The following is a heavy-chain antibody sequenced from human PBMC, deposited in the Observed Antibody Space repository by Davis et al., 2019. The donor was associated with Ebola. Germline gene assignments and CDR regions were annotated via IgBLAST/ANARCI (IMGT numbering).Heavy chain of an antibody. CDR1: GYTFTSYA. CDR2: INAGNGNT. CDR3: ATDSSGWSDGAFDI. D-gene: IGHD6-19*01. Sequence: ASVKVSCKASGYTFTSYAMHWVRQAPGQRLEWMGWINAGNGNTKYSQKFQGRVTMTEDTSTDTAYMELSSLRSEDTAVYYCATDSSGWSDGAFDIWGQGTMVTVSS. V-gene: IGHV1-3*01. J-gene: IGHJ3*02.